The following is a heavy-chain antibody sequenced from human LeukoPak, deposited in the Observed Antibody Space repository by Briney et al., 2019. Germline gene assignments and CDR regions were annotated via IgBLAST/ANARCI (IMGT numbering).Heavy chain of an antibody. CDR3: GREYSSSWFIFDY. CDR2: IYSGGST. V-gene: IGHV3-66*01. Sequence: TGGSLRLSCAASGFTVSRNYMSWVRQAPGKGLEGVSVIYSGGSTYSDSVKGRFTISRDNSKNTLYLQMNSLRAEDKAVNYCGREYSSSWFIFDYWGQGTLVTVSS. J-gene: IGHJ4*02. D-gene: IGHD6-13*01. CDR1: GFTVSRNY.